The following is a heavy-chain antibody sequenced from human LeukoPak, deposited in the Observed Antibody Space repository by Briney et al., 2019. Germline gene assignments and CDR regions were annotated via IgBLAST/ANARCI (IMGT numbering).Heavy chain of an antibody. CDR1: GGSISSSSYY. CDR3: ARQDDFWSGYPFDY. CDR2: IYYSGST. Sequence: SETLSLTCTVSGGSISSSSYYWGWLRQPPGKGLEWIGSIYYSGSTYYNPSLKSRVTISVDTSKNQFSLKLSSVTAADTAVYYCARQDDFWSGYPFDYWGQGTLVTVSS. J-gene: IGHJ4*02. D-gene: IGHD3-3*01. V-gene: IGHV4-39*01.